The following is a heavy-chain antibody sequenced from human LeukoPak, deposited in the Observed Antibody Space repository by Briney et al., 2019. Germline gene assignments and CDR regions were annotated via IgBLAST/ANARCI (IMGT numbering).Heavy chain of an antibody. J-gene: IGHJ6*02. CDR1: GGSISRXXYY. CDR3: ARVGINPGDHYYSGMDV. CDR2: ISYSGNT. V-gene: IGHV4-39*07. D-gene: IGHD4-17*01. Sequence: VSGGSISRXXYYWGWIXXPXXKGLQWIGSISYSGNTYSNPSLASRVTMSVDTSKNQFSLKLSSVTAADTAVYYCARVGINPGDHYYSGMDVWGQGTTVTVSS.